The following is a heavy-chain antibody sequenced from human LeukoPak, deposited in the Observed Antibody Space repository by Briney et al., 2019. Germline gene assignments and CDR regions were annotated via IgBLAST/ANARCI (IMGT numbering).Heavy chain of an antibody. Sequence: PSETLSLTCTVSGGSISSSSYYWGWIRQPPGKGLEWIGSIYYSGSTYYNPSLKSRVTISVDTSKNQFSPKLSSVTAADTAVYYCASSITIFGVAIRFDYWGQGTLVTVSS. CDR2: IYYSGST. J-gene: IGHJ4*02. CDR3: ASSITIFGVAIRFDY. V-gene: IGHV4-39*01. D-gene: IGHD3-3*01. CDR1: GGSISSSSYY.